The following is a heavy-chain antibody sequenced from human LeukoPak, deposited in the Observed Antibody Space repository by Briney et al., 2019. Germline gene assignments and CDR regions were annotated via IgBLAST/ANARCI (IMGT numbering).Heavy chain of an antibody. CDR3: AKVTYGSGTYGAFDY. Sequence: GGSLRLSCAASGFTFSSYWMSWVRQAPGKGLEWVANIKQDGSEKYYVDSVKGRFTISRDNAKNSLYLQMNSLRAEDTAVYYCAKVTYGSGTYGAFDYWGQGTLVTVSS. D-gene: IGHD3-10*01. J-gene: IGHJ4*02. CDR2: IKQDGSEK. CDR1: GFTFSSYW. V-gene: IGHV3-7*01.